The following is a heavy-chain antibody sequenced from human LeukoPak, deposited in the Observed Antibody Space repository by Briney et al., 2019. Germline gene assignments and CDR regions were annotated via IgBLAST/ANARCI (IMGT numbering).Heavy chain of an antibody. CDR3: ARRHIAAASTLEY. Sequence: TPAETLSLTCTVSGGTISGYHWSWIRQSPVKGLKWIGYIYSTGSTNYNPSLKSRLTISVDTSKNQFSLKLSSVTAADTAVYYCARRHIAAASTLEYWGQGPLVTVSS. J-gene: IGHJ4*02. V-gene: IGHV4-59*01. CDR2: IYSTGST. D-gene: IGHD6-13*01. CDR1: GGTISGYH.